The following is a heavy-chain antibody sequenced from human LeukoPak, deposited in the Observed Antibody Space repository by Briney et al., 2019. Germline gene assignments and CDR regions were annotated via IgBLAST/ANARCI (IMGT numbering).Heavy chain of an antibody. V-gene: IGHV3-7*01. CDR1: GFTFSSYW. CDR2: IKQDGSEK. Sequence: PGGSLRLSCAASGFTFSSYWMSWVRQAPGKGLEWVANIKQDGSEKYYVDSVKGRFTISRDNAKNSLYLQMNSLRAGDTAVYYCARDLWFGELLGSLDAFDIWGQGTMVTVSS. D-gene: IGHD3-10*01. CDR3: ARDLWFGELLGSLDAFDI. J-gene: IGHJ3*02.